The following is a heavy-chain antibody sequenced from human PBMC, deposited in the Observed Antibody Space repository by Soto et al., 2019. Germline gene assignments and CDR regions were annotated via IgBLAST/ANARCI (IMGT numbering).Heavy chain of an antibody. CDR1: GGTFSSYS. J-gene: IGHJ4*02. CDR3: ARDGGRHSGGIDY. Sequence: QVQLVQSGAEVKKPGSSVRVSCKASGGTFSSYSINWLRQAPGQGLEWMGEIIPIFGTANYAQKFQVRVTITADESTSTAYMELSSLRSEDTAVYYCARDGGRHSGGIDYWGQGTLVTGSS. D-gene: IGHD1-26*01. CDR2: IIPIFGTA. V-gene: IGHV1-69*01.